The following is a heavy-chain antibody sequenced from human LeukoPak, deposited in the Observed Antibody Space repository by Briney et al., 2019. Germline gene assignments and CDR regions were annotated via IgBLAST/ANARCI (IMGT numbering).Heavy chain of an antibody. D-gene: IGHD2-21*02. CDR3: ARVEYCGGDCPRYFQH. J-gene: IGHJ1*01. V-gene: IGHV4-59*11. Sequence: PSETLSLTCTVSGGSISSHDWSWIRQPPGKGLEWIGYIYYSGTTNYNPSLKSRVTISVDTSKNQFSLKLSSVTAADTAVYYCARVEYCGGDCPRYFQHWARAPWSPSPQ. CDR1: GGSISSHD. CDR2: IYYSGTT.